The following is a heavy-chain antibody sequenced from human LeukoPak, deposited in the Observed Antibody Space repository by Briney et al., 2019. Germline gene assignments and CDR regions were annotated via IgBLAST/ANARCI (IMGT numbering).Heavy chain of an antibody. CDR2: VSSGGSST. CDR1: GFTFSNYA. CDR3: AKDRGSVGKDRIDY. D-gene: IGHD4-23*01. J-gene: IGHJ4*02. V-gene: IGHV3-23*01. Sequence: GGSLRLSCAASGFTFSNYAMSWVRQAPGKGLEWVSAVSSGGSSTYYADSVKGRFTISRDNSKNTLYLQMNSLRAEDTAVYYCAKDRGSVGKDRIDYWGQGTLITVSS.